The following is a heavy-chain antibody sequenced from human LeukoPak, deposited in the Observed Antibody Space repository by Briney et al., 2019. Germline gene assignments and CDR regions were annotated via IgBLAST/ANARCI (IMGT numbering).Heavy chain of an antibody. V-gene: IGHV3-11*01. CDR2: ISKTSSHK. CDR1: GFAFSDHY. CDR3: ARTIGGGLN. Sequence: GGSLRLSCAASGFAFSDHYMSWTRQAPGKGLEWVSMISKTSSHKYYGDSVKGRFTISRDNAKNTLFLQMNNLKVEDTAVYYCARTIGGGLNWGQGTLVTVSS. D-gene: IGHD3-16*01. J-gene: IGHJ4*02.